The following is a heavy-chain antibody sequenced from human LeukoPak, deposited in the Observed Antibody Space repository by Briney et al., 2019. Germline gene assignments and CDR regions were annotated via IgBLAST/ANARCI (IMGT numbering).Heavy chain of an antibody. D-gene: IGHD6-13*01. V-gene: IGHV3-11*04. Sequence: TGGSLRLSCAASGFTFSDYYMSWIRQAPGKGLEWVSYISSSGSTIYYADSVKGRFTISRDNAKNSLYLQMNSLRAEDTAVYYCARDWAAAGSPLDAFDIWGQGTMVTVSS. CDR1: GFTFSDYY. CDR2: ISSSGSTI. CDR3: ARDWAAAGSPLDAFDI. J-gene: IGHJ3*02.